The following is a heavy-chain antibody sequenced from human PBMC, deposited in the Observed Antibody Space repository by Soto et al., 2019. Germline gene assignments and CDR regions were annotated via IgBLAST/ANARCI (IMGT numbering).Heavy chain of an antibody. Sequence: PSETLSLTCTVSGGSISSGGYYWSWIRQHPGKGLEWIGYIYYSGSTYYNPSLKSRVTISVDTSKNQFSLKLSSVTAADTAVYYCARETTGYCSGGSCYYFDPWGQGTLVTVSS. CDR1: GGSISSGGYY. V-gene: IGHV4-31*03. CDR2: IYYSGST. D-gene: IGHD2-15*01. CDR3: ARETTGYCSGGSCYYFDP. J-gene: IGHJ5*02.